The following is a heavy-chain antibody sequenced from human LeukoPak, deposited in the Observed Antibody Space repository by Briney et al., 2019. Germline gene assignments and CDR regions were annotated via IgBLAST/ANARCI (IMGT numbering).Heavy chain of an antibody. V-gene: IGHV3-23*01. CDR1: GFPFSNHA. J-gene: IGHJ5*02. Sequence: QPGGSLRLSCAASGFPFSNHAMSWVRQPPGKGPEWVAAISNGNTYYADSVRGRFAISRDDSKNMVYLQMNSLRDEDTALYYCVREAGYCASVCLKSNWFDPWGQGTQVTVS. D-gene: IGHD2-15*01. CDR3: VREAGYCASVCLKSNWFDP. CDR2: ISNGNT.